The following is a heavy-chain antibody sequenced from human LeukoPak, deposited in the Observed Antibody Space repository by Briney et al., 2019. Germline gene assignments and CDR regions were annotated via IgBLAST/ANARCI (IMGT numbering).Heavy chain of an antibody. CDR1: GYTFTGYY. J-gene: IGHJ6*02. D-gene: IGHD3-10*01. V-gene: IGHV1-46*01. Sequence: ASVKVSCKASGYTFTGYYMHWVRQAPGQGLEWMGIINPSGGSTTYAQKLQGRVTITRDTSTSTAYMEVSSLRSEDTAVYYCARDRHGSGTYNYYGMDVWGQGTTVSVSS. CDR2: INPSGGST. CDR3: ARDRHGSGTYNYYGMDV.